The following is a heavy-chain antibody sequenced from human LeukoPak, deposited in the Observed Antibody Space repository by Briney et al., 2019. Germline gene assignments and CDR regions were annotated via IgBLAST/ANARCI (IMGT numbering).Heavy chain of an antibody. CDR1: GGSTSSYS. J-gene: IGHJ4*02. CDR2: VHYSGST. Sequence: PSGTLCLTSTVSGGSTSSYSWSWICQTPRKGLERIGYVHYSGSTTYKTSLRSRVTIAVYTSKNQFSLKLCSVTAADTAVYYCACQRYSSSRGYYFDYWGQGTLVTVSS. V-gene: IGHV4-59*01. D-gene: IGHD6-13*01. CDR3: ACQRYSSSRGYYFDY.